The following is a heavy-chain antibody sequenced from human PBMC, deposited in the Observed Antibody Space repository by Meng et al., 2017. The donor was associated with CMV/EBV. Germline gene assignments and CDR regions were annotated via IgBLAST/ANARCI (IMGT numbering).Heavy chain of an antibody. CDR2: ISSSLNSI. V-gene: IGHV3-21*06. CDR3: ARGKHYSGSNLDEAFDI. D-gene: IGHD1-26*01. J-gene: IGHJ3*02. Sequence: GGSLRPSCAASGSTFPLYFMNWVRQAPGQGLEWVSSISSSLNSIYYADSVEGRFTIYRDNANNSLHLQMNCLRVEDTAVYYCARGKHYSGSNLDEAFDIWGQGTVVTVSS. CDR1: GSTFPLYF.